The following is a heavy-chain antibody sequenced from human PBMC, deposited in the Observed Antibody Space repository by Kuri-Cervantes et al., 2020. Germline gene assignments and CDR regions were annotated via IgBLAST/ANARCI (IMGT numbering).Heavy chain of an antibody. CDR1: GYSISSGYY. D-gene: IGHD3-10*01. CDR3: ARDITDYYGSGGFDY. J-gene: IGHJ4*02. V-gene: IGHV4-38-2*02. Sequence: SQTLSLTCAVSGYSISSGYYWGWIRQPPGKGLEWIGSIYHSGSTYYNPSLKSRVTISVDTSKNQFSLKLSSVTAADTAVYYCARDITDYYGSGGFDYWGQGTPVTVSS. CDR2: IYHSGST.